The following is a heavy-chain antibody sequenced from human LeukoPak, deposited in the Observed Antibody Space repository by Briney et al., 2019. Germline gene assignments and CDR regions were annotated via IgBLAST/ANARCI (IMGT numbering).Heavy chain of an antibody. CDR1: GYTFTNYY. D-gene: IGHD2-15*01. V-gene: IGHV1-18*01. CDR3: ARDLYRYCSGGSCRQFDY. J-gene: IGHJ4*02. CDR2: ISAYNGYT. Sequence: ASVKVSCKASGYTFTNYYITWVRQAPGQGLEWMRWISAYNGYTNYAQKLQGRVTMTTDTSTSTAYMELRSLRSDDTAVYYCARDLYRYCSGGSCRQFDYWGQGTLVTVSS.